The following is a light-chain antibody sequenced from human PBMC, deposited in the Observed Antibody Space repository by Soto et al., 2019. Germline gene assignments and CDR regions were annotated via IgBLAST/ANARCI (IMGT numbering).Light chain of an antibody. CDR1: QSVSSY. CDR2: DAS. J-gene: IGKJ5*01. Sequence: EIVLTQSPATLSLPPGERATLSCRASQSVSSYLASYQQKPGQAPRLLIYDASNRATGIPARFSGSGSGTDFTLTISSLEPEDFAVYYCQQRSNWPPAITFGQGTRLEIK. V-gene: IGKV3-11*01. CDR3: QQRSNWPPAIT.